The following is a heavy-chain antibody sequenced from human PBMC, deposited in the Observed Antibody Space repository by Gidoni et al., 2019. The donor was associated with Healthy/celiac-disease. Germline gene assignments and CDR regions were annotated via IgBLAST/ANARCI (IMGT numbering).Heavy chain of an antibody. Sequence: QVQLVESGGGLVKPGGSLRLSCAASGFTFSDDYMRWIRPAPGTGLEWVSYISSSGSTIYYADSVKGRFTISRDNAKNSLYLQMNSLRAEDTAVYYCARDRSRDDFWSGYFFAPGNWFDPWGQGTLVTVSS. D-gene: IGHD3-3*01. CDR2: ISSSGSTI. J-gene: IGHJ5*02. V-gene: IGHV3-11*01. CDR3: ARDRSRDDFWSGYFFAPGNWFDP. CDR1: GFTFSDDY.